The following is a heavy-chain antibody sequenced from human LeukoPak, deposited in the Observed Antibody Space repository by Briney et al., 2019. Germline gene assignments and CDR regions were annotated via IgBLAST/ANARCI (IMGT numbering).Heavy chain of an antibody. CDR3: ARRVPMVRGVPNFDY. CDR1: GFTFSSYG. V-gene: IGHV3-30*03. Sequence: GGSLRLSCAASGFTFSSYGMHWVRQAPGKGLEWVAVISYDGSNKYYADSVKGRFTISRDNSKNTLYLQMNSLRAEDTAVYYCARRVPMVRGVPNFDYWGQGTLVTVSS. D-gene: IGHD3-10*01. J-gene: IGHJ4*02. CDR2: ISYDGSNK.